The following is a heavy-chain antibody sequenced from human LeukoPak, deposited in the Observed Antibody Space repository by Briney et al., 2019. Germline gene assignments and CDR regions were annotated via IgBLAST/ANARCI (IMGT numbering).Heavy chain of an antibody. D-gene: IGHD2-15*01. CDR3: ARDPASGGFDS. CDR1: GFTFDDYG. Sequence: GGSLRLSCAASGFTFDDYGMSWVRQAPGKGLEWVSGINWNGGSTGYADSVKGRFTTSRDNAKRSLYLQMNSLRDEDTAVYYCARDPASGGFDSWGQGILVTVSS. CDR2: INWNGGST. V-gene: IGHV3-20*04. J-gene: IGHJ4*02.